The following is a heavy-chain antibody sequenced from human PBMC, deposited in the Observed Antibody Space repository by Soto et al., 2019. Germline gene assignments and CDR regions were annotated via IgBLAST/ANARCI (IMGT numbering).Heavy chain of an antibody. J-gene: IGHJ5*02. CDR3: AKGDSSWVSWFDP. D-gene: IGHD6-19*01. V-gene: IGHV1-2*02. CDR2: INPTTGAT. CDR1: GYTFTAQY. Sequence: QAPLVQSGAEVKKPGASVKVSCQASGYTFTAQYFHWVRKAPGEGLEWMGWINPTTGATRDAQKFPGRVTMTRDTSMSTAYLEVRSLRPDDTAVYYCAKGDSSWVSWFDPWGQVTLVTVSS.